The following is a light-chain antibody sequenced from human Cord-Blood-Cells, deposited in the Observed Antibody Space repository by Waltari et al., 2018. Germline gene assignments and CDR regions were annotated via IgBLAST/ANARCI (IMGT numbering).Light chain of an antibody. J-gene: IGLJ3*02. Sequence: QSALTQPASASGSPGQSITISCTGTSSAVGSYNLVSWYQQHPGKAPKLMIYEGSKRPSGVSNRFSGSKSGNTASLTISGLQAEDEADYYCCSYAGSSTFWVFGGGTKLTVL. CDR3: CSYAGSSTFWV. V-gene: IGLV2-23*01. CDR2: EGS. CDR1: SSAVGSYNL.